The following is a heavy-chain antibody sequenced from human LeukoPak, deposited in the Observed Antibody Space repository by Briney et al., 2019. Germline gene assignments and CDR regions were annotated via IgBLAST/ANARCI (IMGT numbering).Heavy chain of an antibody. V-gene: IGHV3-23*01. J-gene: IGHJ4*02. D-gene: IGHD3-22*01. CDR1: GFTFSSHA. Sequence: GGSLRLSCEASGFTFSSHAMIWVRQAPGKGLEWVSTISGHGDTTYDADSVKGRFTISRDNSKNTMFLQMSSLRAEDTAIYYCAKAIDSRGYWYERGADYWGQGTLVAVSS. CDR2: ISGHGDTT. CDR3: AKAIDSRGYWYERGADY.